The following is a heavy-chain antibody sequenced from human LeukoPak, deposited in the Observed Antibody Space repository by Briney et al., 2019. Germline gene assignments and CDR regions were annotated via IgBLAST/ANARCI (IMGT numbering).Heavy chain of an antibody. D-gene: IGHD3-16*02. J-gene: IGHJ3*02. V-gene: IGHV1-8*03. CDR2: MNPNSGNT. CDR3: ARALLTYDYVWGSYRYNAFDI. CDR1: GYTFTSYD. Sequence: ASVKVSCKASGYTFTSYDINWVRQATGQGLEWMGWMNPNSGNTGYAQKFQGRVTITRNTSISTAYMELSSLRSDDTAVYYCARALLTYDYVWGSYRYNAFDIWGQGTMVTVSS.